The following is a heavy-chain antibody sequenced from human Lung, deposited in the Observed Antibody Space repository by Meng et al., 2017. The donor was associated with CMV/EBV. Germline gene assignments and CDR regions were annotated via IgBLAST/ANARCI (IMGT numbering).Heavy chain of an antibody. Sequence: ESLKISCAASRFSSYTLNWVRQAPGKGLEWVSSISSSSSYVYYADSVKGRFTISRDNAKNSLYLQMNSLRAEDTAVYYCAREGYDYDSGSYYYYFDHWGQGXLVTVS. CDR2: ISSSSSYV. D-gene: IGHD3-10*01. V-gene: IGHV3-21*01. CDR3: AREGYDYDSGSYYYYFDH. CDR1: RFSSYT. J-gene: IGHJ4*02.